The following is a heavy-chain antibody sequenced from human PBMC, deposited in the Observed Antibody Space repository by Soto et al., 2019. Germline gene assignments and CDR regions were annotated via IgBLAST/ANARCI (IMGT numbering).Heavy chain of an antibody. D-gene: IGHD3-10*01. J-gene: IGHJ5*02. CDR3: ASVTMVRGANLRYNWFDP. CDR2: IYYSGST. Sequence: SETLSLTCTVSGGSISSSSYYWGWIRQPPGKGLEWIGSIYYSGSTYYNPSLKSRVTISVDTSKNQFSLKLSSVTAADTAVYYCASVTMVRGANLRYNWFDPWGQGTLVTVSS. V-gene: IGHV4-39*01. CDR1: GGSISSSSYY.